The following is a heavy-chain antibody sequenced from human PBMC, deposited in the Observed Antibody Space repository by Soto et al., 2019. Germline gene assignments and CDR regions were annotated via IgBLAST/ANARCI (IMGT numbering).Heavy chain of an antibody. CDR3: ARTVVARPSYYYYGMDV. Sequence: QVQLVQSGAEVKKPGSSGKVSCKASGGTFSSYAISWVRQAPGQGLEWMGGIIPIFGTANYAQKFQGRVTITADESTSTAYVDLSSLRSEDTAVYYCARTVVARPSYYYYGMDVWGQGTTVTVSS. D-gene: IGHD2-15*01. CDR1: GGTFSSYA. J-gene: IGHJ6*02. CDR2: IIPIFGTA. V-gene: IGHV1-69*12.